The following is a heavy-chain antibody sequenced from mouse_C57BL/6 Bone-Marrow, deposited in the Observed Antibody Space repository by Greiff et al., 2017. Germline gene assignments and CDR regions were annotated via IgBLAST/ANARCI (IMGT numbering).Heavy chain of an antibody. CDR2: LWSGGCT. D-gene: IGHD2-5*01. CDR3: EAAAYYSNYESY. J-gene: IGHJ3*01. Sequence: QVQLQQSGPGLVQPSQSLSITCTVSGFSLTSYGVHWVRQSPGKGLEWLGVLWSGGCTDYNAAFFTRLRISKDNSKSQCFLKRNSLQADDTAIYYCEAAAYYSNYESYWGKGTLVTVSA. V-gene: IGHV2-2*01. CDR1: GFSLTSYG.